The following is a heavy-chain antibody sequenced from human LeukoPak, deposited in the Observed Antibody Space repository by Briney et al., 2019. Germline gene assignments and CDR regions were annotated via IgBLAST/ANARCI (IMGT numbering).Heavy chain of an antibody. J-gene: IGHJ4*02. CDR3: AGLLLWFGELEVDYYFDY. CDR1: GFTFSSYA. V-gene: IGHV3-30-3*01. CDR2: ISYDGSNK. D-gene: IGHD3-10*01. Sequence: GRSLRLSCAASGFTFSSYAMHWVRQAPGKGLEWVAVISYDGSNKYYADSVKGRFTISRDNSKNTLYLQMNSLRAEDTAVYYCAGLLLWFGELEVDYYFDYWGQGTLVTVSS.